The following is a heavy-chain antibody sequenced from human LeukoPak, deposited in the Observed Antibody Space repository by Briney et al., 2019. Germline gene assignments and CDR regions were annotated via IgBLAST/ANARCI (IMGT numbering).Heavy chain of an antibody. J-gene: IGHJ6*02. CDR3: ARHDTAMATDYGMDV. D-gene: IGHD5-18*01. Sequence: PGGSLRLSCAASGFTFSRNAMSWVRQAPGKGLEWVSYISSRGSTIYYADSVKGRFTISRDNAKNSLYLQMNSLRAEDTAVYYCARHDTAMATDYGMDVWGQGTTVTVSS. CDR2: ISSRGSTI. CDR1: GFTFSRNA. V-gene: IGHV3-11*01.